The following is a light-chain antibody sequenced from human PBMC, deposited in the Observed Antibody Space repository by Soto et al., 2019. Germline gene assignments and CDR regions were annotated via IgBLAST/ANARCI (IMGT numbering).Light chain of an antibody. CDR1: SSDVGGYNY. CDR3: SSYEGSNNAPVV. V-gene: IGLV2-8*01. J-gene: IGLJ2*01. Sequence: QSALTQPPSASGSPGQSVTISCTGTSSDVGGYNYVSWYQQHPGKAPKLMIYEVSKRPSGVPDRFSGSKSGNTASLTVSGLQAEDEADYYCSSYEGSNNAPVVFGGGTKLTVL. CDR2: EVS.